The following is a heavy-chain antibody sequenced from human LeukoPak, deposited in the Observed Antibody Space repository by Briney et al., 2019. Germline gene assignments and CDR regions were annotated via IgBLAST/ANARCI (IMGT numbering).Heavy chain of an antibody. CDR3: AREGTYWGTYNWFNP. Sequence: GGSLRLSCAASGFTFSDYYMSWIRQAPVKGLEWVSYISSSGSTIYYADSVKGRFTISRDNAKNSLYLQMNSLRAEDTAVYYCAREGTYWGTYNWFNPWGQGTLVTVSS. J-gene: IGHJ5*02. D-gene: IGHD3-16*01. V-gene: IGHV3-11*01. CDR1: GFTFSDYY. CDR2: ISSSGSTI.